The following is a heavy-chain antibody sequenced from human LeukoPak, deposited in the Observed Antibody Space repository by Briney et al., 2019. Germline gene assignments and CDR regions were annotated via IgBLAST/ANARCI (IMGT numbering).Heavy chain of an antibody. CDR2: TSAYNGNT. D-gene: IGHD6-13*01. J-gene: IGHJ5*02. V-gene: IGHV1-18*01. Sequence: RASVKVSCKASGYTFTSYGISWVRQAPGQGLEWMGWTSAYNGNTNYAQKLQGRVTMTTDTSTSTAYMELRSLRSDDTAVYYCARGRSGDSSSWYQSDWFDPWGQGTLVTVSS. CDR1: GYTFTSYG. CDR3: ARGRSGDSSSWYQSDWFDP.